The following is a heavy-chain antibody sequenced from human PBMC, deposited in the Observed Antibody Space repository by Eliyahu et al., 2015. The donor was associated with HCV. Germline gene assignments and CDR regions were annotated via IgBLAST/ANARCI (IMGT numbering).Heavy chain of an antibody. CDR1: GFXFXXSA. D-gene: IGHD6-19*01. Sequence: QVQLVESGGGVVQTGRSLRLXCAGSGFXFXXSALHWVRQAPGKGLEWVAAISYDGGREAYADSLKGRFTVSRDNSRNTSYLEMTGLTPEDTAVYYCAKEGGYCSGETCSSWLDPWGQGTLLTVSS. V-gene: IGHV3-30-3*01. CDR2: ISYDGGRE. CDR3: AKEGGYCSGETCSSWLDP. J-gene: IGHJ5*02.